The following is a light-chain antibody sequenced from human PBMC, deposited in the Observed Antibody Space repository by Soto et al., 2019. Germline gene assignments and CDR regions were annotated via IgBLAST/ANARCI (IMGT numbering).Light chain of an antibody. CDR2: AAT. CDR1: QAISIY. V-gene: IGKV1-27*01. CDR3: QKSNSAPLT. J-gene: IGKJ3*01. Sequence: DIQMTQSPSSLSASVGDRVTITCRASQAISIYLAWYQQKPGKVPELLIYAATTLQSGVPSRFSGSGSGTEFTLTISSLQPEDVATYYCQKSNSAPLTFGPGTKVDIK.